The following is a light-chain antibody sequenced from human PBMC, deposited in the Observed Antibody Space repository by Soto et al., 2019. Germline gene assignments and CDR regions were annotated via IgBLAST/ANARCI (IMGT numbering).Light chain of an antibody. Sequence: SYELAQPPSVSVAPGQTARITCGGNNIGSKNVHWYQQKPGQAPVLAVYDDTDRPSGLPERFSGSNSGNTATLTISRVEAGDEADYYCQVWDSSSDHYVFGTGTKVTVL. CDR3: QVWDSSSDHYV. CDR1: NIGSKN. J-gene: IGLJ1*01. CDR2: DDT. V-gene: IGLV3-21*02.